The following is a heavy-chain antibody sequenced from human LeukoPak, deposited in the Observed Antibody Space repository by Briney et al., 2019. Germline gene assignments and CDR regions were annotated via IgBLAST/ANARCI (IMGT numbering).Heavy chain of an antibody. CDR2: VSGTSTNT. CDR1: GLSFSSYA. Sequence: PGGSLRLSCAASGLSFSSYAMSWVRQAPGKGLGWVSAVSGTSTNTYYSDSVKGRFTISRDNSQNTLYLQMNNLEGGDTAVYYCAKGAAVAGTLYFQHWGQGTLVTVSS. D-gene: IGHD6-19*01. V-gene: IGHV3-23*01. J-gene: IGHJ1*01. CDR3: AKGAAVAGTLYFQH.